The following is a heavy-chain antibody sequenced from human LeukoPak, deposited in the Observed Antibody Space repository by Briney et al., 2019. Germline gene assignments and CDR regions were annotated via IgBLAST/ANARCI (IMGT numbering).Heavy chain of an antibody. CDR3: ASLSVY. V-gene: IGHV3-30*04. CDR1: GFTFSSYA. D-gene: IGHD3-3*01. CDR2: ISYDGSNK. Sequence: GGSLRLSCAASGFTFSSYAMHWVRQAPGKGLEWVAVISYDGSNKYYADSVKGRFTISRDNSKNTLYLQMNSLRAEDTAVYYCASLSVYWGQGTLVTVSS. J-gene: IGHJ4*02.